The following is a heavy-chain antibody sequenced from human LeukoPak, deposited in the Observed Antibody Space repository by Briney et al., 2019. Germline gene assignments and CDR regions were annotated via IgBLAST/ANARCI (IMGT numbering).Heavy chain of an antibody. Sequence: SETLSLTCAVYGGSFSAYYWTWIRQPPGRGLEWIGEINHSGSSNYNSSLRSRVTISVDTSYKQFSLRLSSVTAADTAVYYCAPRGDIEHSYVYGKWFDPWGQGTRVTVSS. D-gene: IGHD5-18*01. V-gene: IGHV4-34*01. CDR2: INHSGSS. J-gene: IGHJ5*02. CDR3: APRGDIEHSYVYGKWFDP. CDR1: GGSFSAYY.